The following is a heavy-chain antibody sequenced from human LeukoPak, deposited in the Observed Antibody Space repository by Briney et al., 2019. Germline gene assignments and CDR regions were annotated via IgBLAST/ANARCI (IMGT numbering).Heavy chain of an antibody. Sequence: GGSLRLSCAASGFPFSSYWMSWVRQAPGKGLEWVANIKQDGSQKYYVDSVRGRFTISRDNAENSPYLQMNSLTAEDTAVYYCARLYCSGASCYANLDYWGQGTLVAVSS. D-gene: IGHD2-15*01. CDR3: ARLYCSGASCYANLDY. CDR2: IKQDGSQK. CDR1: GFPFSSYW. V-gene: IGHV3-7*04. J-gene: IGHJ4*02.